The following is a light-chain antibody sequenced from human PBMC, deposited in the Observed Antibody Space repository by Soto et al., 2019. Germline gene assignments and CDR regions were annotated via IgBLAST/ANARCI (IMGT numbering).Light chain of an antibody. Sequence: ENVLTQSPGTLSLSPGERATLSCRASQSVGSAWLAWYQQKPGQAPRLLLYSTSTRATGIPDRFSGSGSGTDFSLTISRLEPEDFAVYYCPQYGSQLCTFGQGTKV. V-gene: IGKV3-20*01. J-gene: IGKJ1*01. CDR3: PQYGSQLCT. CDR1: QSVGSAW. CDR2: STS.